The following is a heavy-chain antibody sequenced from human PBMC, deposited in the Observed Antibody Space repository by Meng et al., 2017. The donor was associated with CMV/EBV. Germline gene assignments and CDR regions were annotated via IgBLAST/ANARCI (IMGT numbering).Heavy chain of an antibody. CDR1: GGSICISYYY. CDR2: IYYSGST. J-gene: IGHJ4*02. V-gene: IGHV4-30-4*08. D-gene: IGHD2-2*01. Sequence: QPPCSGPGLVKPSQTLPLPFTVSGGSICISYYYWSWIRQPPGKGLALIWYIYYSGSTYYNPSLKSRVTISVDTSKNQFSLKLSSVTAADTAVYYCARVGRTSCYDYWGQGTLVTVSS. CDR3: ARVGRTSCYDY.